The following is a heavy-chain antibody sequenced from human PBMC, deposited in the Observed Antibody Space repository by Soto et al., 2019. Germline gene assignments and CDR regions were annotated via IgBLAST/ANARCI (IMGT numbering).Heavy chain of an antibody. CDR3: ARGPVVTPFVDY. Sequence: ETLSSTGTVSGGSVTSRNYYWSWILQPPGKGLEWIGHIYYIGSTNYNPSLKSRVTISVDASKNQFSLKLSSVTAADTAIYYCARGPVVTPFVDYWGQGTLVTVSS. J-gene: IGHJ4*02. D-gene: IGHD2-21*02. CDR2: IYYIGST. V-gene: IGHV4-61*01. CDR1: GGSVTSRNYY.